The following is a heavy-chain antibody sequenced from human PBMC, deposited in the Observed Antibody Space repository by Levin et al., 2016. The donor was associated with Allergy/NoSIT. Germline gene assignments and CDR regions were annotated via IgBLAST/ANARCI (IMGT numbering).Heavy chain of an antibody. Sequence: WIRQLPGKGLEWIGYIHYSGSTNYNPSLKSRVTISLDTSKNQFSLKVTPVTTADTAVYYCAREQQQLVRGVRWFDPWGQGTLVTVSS. J-gene: IGHJ5*02. CDR3: AREQQQLVRGVRWFDP. V-gene: IGHV4-59*01. CDR2: IHYSGST. D-gene: IGHD6-13*01.